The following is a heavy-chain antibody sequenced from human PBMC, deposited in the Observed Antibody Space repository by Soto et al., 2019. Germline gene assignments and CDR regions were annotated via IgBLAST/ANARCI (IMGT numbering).Heavy chain of an antibody. CDR1: GGTFSSYT. D-gene: IGHD6-13*01. Sequence: SVKVSCKASGGTFSSYTISWVRQAPGQGLEWMGRIIPILGIANYAQKFQGRVTITADKSTSTAYMELSSLRSEDTAVYYCARDAEGIAAAGEPGFDYWGQGTLVTVSS. V-gene: IGHV1-69*04. CDR3: ARDAEGIAAAGEPGFDY. CDR2: IIPILGIA. J-gene: IGHJ4*02.